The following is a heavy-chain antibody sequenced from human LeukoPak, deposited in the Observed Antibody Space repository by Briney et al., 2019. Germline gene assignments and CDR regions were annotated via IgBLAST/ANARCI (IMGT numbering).Heavy chain of an antibody. V-gene: IGHV4-59*11. J-gene: IGHJ5*02. CDR3: AISAGDWFDP. CDR1: VGSISSHY. D-gene: IGHD1-26*01. CDR2: IHYTGST. Sequence: PSETLSLTCTVSVGSISSHYWSWIRQPPGKGLEWIGNIHYTGSTNYNPSLKSRVTMSVDTSKNHFSLALTSVTAADTAVYYCAISAGDWFDPWGQGTLVTVSS.